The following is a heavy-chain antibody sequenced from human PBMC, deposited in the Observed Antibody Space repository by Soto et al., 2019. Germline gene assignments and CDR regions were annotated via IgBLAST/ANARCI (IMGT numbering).Heavy chain of an antibody. D-gene: IGHD2-2*02. CDR1: GFTFSTYG. V-gene: IGHV3-30*18. J-gene: IGHJ5*02. CDR2: ISYDGSNK. CDR3: AKWGHCSSTSCYISWFDP. Sequence: GSLRLSCAVSGFTFSTYGMHWVRQAPGKGLEWLAVISYDGSNKYYADSVKGRFTISRDNSKTTVYLQMNSLRAEDTAVYYCAKWGHCSSTSCYISWFDPWGQGTLVTVSS.